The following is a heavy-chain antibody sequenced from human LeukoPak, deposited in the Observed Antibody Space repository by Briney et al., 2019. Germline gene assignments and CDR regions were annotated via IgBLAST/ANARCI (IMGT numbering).Heavy chain of an antibody. CDR3: AKDLTTMIVVVID. CDR2: IIPILGIA. V-gene: IGHV1-69*04. D-gene: IGHD3-22*01. Sequence: ASVKVSCKASGGTFSSYAISWVRQAPGQGLEWMGRIIPILGIANYAQKFQGRVTITADKSTSTAYMELNSLRAEDTAVYYCAKDLTTMIVVVIDWGQGTLVTVSS. J-gene: IGHJ4*02. CDR1: GGTFSSYA.